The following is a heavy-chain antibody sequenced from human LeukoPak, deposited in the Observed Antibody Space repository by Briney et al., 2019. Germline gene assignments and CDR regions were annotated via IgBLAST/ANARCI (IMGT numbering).Heavy chain of an antibody. V-gene: IGHV3-48*03. Sequence: GGSLRLSCAASGFTFSSYEMSWVRQAPGKGLEWVSYISSSGGTVKYADSVKGRFTISRDNAKNSLYLQMNSLRAEDTAVYYCAGDLPHWGQGTLVTVSS. CDR3: AGDLPH. CDR1: GFTFSSYE. CDR2: ISSSGGTV. J-gene: IGHJ4*02.